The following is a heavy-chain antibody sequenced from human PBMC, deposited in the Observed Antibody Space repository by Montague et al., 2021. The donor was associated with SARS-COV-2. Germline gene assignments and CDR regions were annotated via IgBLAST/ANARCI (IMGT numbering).Heavy chain of an antibody. CDR3: ARDSSSWYYWFDP. CDR1: GGSISTYY. D-gene: IGHD6-13*01. V-gene: IGHV4-59*08. Sequence: SQTLSLTCTVSGGSISTYYWSWIRQPPGKGLEWIGYIYYSGSTNYSPSLKSRVTISVDTSKNQFSLKLSSVTAADTAVYYCARDSSSWYYWFDPWGQGTLVTVSS. J-gene: IGHJ5*02. CDR2: IYYSGST.